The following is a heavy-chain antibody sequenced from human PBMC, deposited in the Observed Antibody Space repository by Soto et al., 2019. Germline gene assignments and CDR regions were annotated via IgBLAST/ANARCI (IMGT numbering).Heavy chain of an antibody. Sequence: EVQLLDSGGGLVQPGGSLRLSCAASGFTFSNYAMTWVRQGPGKGLEWVSGISGSGGRSYYADSVKGRFTISRDNSKSPLSLQMNSLRAEDTAVYYCAKAYFVWSSEQPYYFDYWGQGTLVTVSS. D-gene: IGHD3-16*01. CDR3: AKAYFVWSSEQPYYFDY. CDR1: GFTFSNYA. V-gene: IGHV3-23*01. J-gene: IGHJ4*02. CDR2: ISGSGGRS.